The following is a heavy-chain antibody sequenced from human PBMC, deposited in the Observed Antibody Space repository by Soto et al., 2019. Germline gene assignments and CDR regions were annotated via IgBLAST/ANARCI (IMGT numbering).Heavy chain of an antibody. CDR1: GFTFSSYA. D-gene: IGHD3-9*01. Sequence: PGGSLRLSCAASGFTFSSYAMSWVRQAPGKGLEWVSAISGSGGGTYYADSVKGRFTISRDNSKNTLYLQMNSLRAEDTAVYYCAKGATYYDILTGYSQVPYWGQGTLVTVSS. J-gene: IGHJ4*02. V-gene: IGHV3-23*01. CDR2: ISGSGGGT. CDR3: AKGATYYDILTGYSQVPY.